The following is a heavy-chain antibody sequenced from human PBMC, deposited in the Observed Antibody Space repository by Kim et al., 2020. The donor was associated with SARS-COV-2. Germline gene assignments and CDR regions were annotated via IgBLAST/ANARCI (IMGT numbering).Heavy chain of an antibody. CDR3: TRDFSNWNDDDRPFDY. V-gene: IGHV3-49*03. CDR2: IRSKAYGGTT. D-gene: IGHD1-1*01. J-gene: IGHJ4*02. Sequence: GGSLRLSCTASGFTFGDYAMSWFRQAPGKGLEWVGFIRSKAYGGTTEYAASVKGRFTISRDDSKSIAYLQMNSLKTEDTAVYYCTRDFSNWNDDDRPFDYWGQGTLVTVSS. CDR1: GFTFGDYA.